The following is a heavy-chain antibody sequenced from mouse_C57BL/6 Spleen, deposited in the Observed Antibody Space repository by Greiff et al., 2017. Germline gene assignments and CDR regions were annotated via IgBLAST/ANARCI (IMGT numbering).Heavy chain of an antibody. Sequence: VQLQQPGAGLVKPGASVKMSCTASGYTFTSYWITWVKQRPGQSLEWVGTIYPGSGSPNYTEKFKSKATLTVDTSASPAYMQLSSLTSEAAAVYYGARGGYGGLDYWGQGTSVTVSS. J-gene: IGHJ4*01. V-gene: IGHV1-55*01. CDR3: ARGGYGGLDY. CDR2: IYPGSGSP. D-gene: IGHD1-2*01. CDR1: GYTFTSYW.